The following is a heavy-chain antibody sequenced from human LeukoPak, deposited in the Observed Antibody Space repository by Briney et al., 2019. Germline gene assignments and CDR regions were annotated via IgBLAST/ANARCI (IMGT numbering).Heavy chain of an antibody. Sequence: GGSLRLSCAASGFTFSSYGIHWVRQAPGKGLEWVAFIRYDGSNKYYADSVKGRFTISRDNSKNTLYLQMNSLRAEDTAVYYCAKNGFYCSSTSCYKRDAFDIWGQGTIVTVSS. CDR2: IRYDGSNK. D-gene: IGHD2-2*02. CDR3: AKNGFYCSSTSCYKRDAFDI. CDR1: GFTFSSYG. J-gene: IGHJ3*02. V-gene: IGHV3-30*02.